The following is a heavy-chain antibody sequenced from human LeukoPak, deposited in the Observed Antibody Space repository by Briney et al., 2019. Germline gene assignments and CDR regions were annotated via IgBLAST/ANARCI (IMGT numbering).Heavy chain of an antibody. J-gene: IGHJ4*02. V-gene: IGHV3-72*01. D-gene: IGHD2-15*01. CDR3: ATDCRGGSCYPIFDY. CDR2: TRNKANSYTT. CDR1: GFTFSDHY. Sequence: GGSLRLSCAASGFTFSDHYMDWVRQAPGKGLEWVGRTRNKANSYTTEYAASVKGRFTISRDDSKNSLYLQMNSLKTEDTAVYYCATDCRGGSCYPIFDYWGQGTLVTVSS.